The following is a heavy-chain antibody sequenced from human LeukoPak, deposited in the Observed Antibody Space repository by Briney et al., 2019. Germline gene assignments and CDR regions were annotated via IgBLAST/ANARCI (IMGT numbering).Heavy chain of an antibody. Sequence: GGSLRLSCAASGFPFTIYAMRWVRQAPGRGREGGSSIGGSSTYYADFVKGRFTISRDTSKNTMYLQMNSLRAEDTAIYYCAKYRGFGDSYDSWGQGTLVTVSS. CDR1: GFPFTIYA. D-gene: IGHD3-10*01. V-gene: IGHV3-23*01. CDR2: IGGSST. CDR3: AKYRGFGDSYDS. J-gene: IGHJ4*02.